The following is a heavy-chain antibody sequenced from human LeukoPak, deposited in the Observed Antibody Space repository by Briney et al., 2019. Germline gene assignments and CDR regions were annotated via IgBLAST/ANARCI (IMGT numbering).Heavy chain of an antibody. Sequence: GESLKISCKGSGYSFTKYWIGWVRQMPGKGLEWMGNIDPSDSETRHSPSFQGQVTISVDKPISTAYLQWNSLKASGTAMYYCARLNDILTGPFDYWGQGTLVTVSS. CDR1: GYSFTKYW. D-gene: IGHD3-9*01. CDR3: ARLNDILTGPFDY. V-gene: IGHV5-51*01. CDR2: IDPSDSET. J-gene: IGHJ4*02.